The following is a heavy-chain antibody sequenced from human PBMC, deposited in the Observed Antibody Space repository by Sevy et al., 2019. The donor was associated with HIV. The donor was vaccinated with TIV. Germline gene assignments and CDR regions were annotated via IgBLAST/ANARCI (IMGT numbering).Heavy chain of an antibody. D-gene: IGHD2-2*01. J-gene: IGHJ6*02. Sequence: GGSLRLSCAASGFTFSNYGMHWVRQAPGKGLEWVAFIRFDATIKYYRDSVKGRLTISRDNSKSTLYLQMNSLRAEDTAVYFCAKVLRIVEIPAAIDYYYGMDVWGQATTVTVSS. V-gene: IGHV3-30*02. CDR1: GFTFSNYG. CDR3: AKVLRIVEIPAAIDYYYGMDV. CDR2: IRFDATIK.